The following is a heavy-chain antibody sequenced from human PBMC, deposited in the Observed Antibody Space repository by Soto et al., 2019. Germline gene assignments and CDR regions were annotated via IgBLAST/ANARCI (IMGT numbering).Heavy chain of an antibody. CDR2: INHSGST. CDR1: GGSFSGYY. V-gene: IGHV4-34*01. D-gene: IGHD3-10*01. CDR3: ARGRTQFWFRFDP. J-gene: IGHJ5*02. Sequence: QVQLQQWGAGLLKPSETLSLTCAVYGGSFSGYYWSWIRQPPGKGLEWIGEINHSGSTNYNPSLKSRVTISVDTSKNQFSLKLSSVTAADTAVYYCARGRTQFWFRFDPWGQGTLVTVSS.